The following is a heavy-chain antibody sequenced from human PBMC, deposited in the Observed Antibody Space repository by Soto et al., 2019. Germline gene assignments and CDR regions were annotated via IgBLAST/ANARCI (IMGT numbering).Heavy chain of an antibody. V-gene: IGHV1-69*13. CDR2: IIPIFGTA. J-gene: IGHJ3*02. D-gene: IGHD2-2*01. Sequence: ASVKVSCKASGGTFSSYAISWVRQAPGQGLEWMGGIIPIFGTANYAQKFQGRVTITADESTSTAYMELSSLRSEDTAVYYCARAEVALVPAAIARAFDIWGQGTMVTVSS. CDR3: ARAEVALVPAAIARAFDI. CDR1: GGTFSSYA.